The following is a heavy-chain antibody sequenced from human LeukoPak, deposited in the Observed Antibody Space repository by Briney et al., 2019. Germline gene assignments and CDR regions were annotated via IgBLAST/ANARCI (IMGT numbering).Heavy chain of an antibody. D-gene: IGHD6-19*01. Sequence: SETQSLTCTASGGSISDHYYYWAWIRQPPGKGLEWIGSVYYTGSTYYNPSLKNRAAISVDMSKNQFSLRLTSVTAADAAVYYCARHVWSRYTSGWYGFDIWGQGTVVTVSS. CDR2: VYYTGST. V-gene: IGHV4-39*01. CDR3: ARHVWSRYTSGWYGFDI. J-gene: IGHJ3*02. CDR1: GGSISDHYYY.